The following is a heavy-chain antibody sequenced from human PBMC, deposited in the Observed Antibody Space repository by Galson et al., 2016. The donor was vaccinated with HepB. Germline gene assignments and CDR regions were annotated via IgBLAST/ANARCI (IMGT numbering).Heavy chain of an antibody. D-gene: IGHD1-26*01. CDR3: ARVVAVGGNPPFAFDY. CDR1: GFTFSDST. Sequence: SLRLSCAASGFTFSDSTVHWVRQASGKGLEWVAGTSYNGNNKYYIDSVKGRFTISRDDSKNTVYLQMNGLRGDDTAVYYCARVVAVGGNPPFAFDYWGQGTLVTASS. V-gene: IGHV3-30*04. J-gene: IGHJ4*02. CDR2: TSYNGNNK.